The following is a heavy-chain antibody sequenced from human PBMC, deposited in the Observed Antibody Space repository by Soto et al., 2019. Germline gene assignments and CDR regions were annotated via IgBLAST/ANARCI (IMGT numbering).Heavy chain of an antibody. D-gene: IGHD3-22*01. J-gene: IGHJ4*02. CDR3: AHRRRYYDGNGYYYYFDY. V-gene: IGHV2-5*02. CDR2: IFWDDDK. CDR1: GFSLSTSGVG. Sequence: QITLKESGPTLVKPTQTLTLTCTFSGFSLSTSGVGVGWIRQPPGKALEWLALIFWDDDKRYRPSLTSRLTITKDTSKNQVVLTMTNMDPVDTATYYCAHRRRYYDGNGYYYYFDYWGQGTLVTVSS.